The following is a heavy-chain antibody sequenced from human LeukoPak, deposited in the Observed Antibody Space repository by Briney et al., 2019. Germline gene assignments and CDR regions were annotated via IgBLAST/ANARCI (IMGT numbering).Heavy chain of an antibody. Sequence: GRSLRLSCAASGFTSSSYAMHWVRQAPGKGLEWVAVISYDGSNKYYADSVKGRFTISRDDSKNTLYLQMNSLRAEDTAVYYCATDIVVVPAAIRKNYYYYYGMNVWGQGTTATVS. V-gene: IGHV3-30-3*01. CDR2: ISYDGSNK. J-gene: IGHJ6*02. D-gene: IGHD2-2*01. CDR3: ATDIVVVPAAIRKNYYYYYGMNV. CDR1: GFTSSSYA.